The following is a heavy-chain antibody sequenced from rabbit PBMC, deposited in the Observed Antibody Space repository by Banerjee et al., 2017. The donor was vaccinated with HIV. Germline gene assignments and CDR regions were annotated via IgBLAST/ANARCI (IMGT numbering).Heavy chain of an antibody. CDR2: MYPESGSA. V-gene: IGHV1S45*01. J-gene: IGHJ4*01. CDR3: TRDVDL. Sequence: QEQLVESGGGLVQPEGSLTLTCTASGFSLSSRYYMGWVRQAPGKGLEWIGCMYPESGSASSASWAKGRFPISKTSSPTVTLQITSLTAADTATYFSTRDVDLWGPGTLVTVS. CDR1: GFSLSSRYY.